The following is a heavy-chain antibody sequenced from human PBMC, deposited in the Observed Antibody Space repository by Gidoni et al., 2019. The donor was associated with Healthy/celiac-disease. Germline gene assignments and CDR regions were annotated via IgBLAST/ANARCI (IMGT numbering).Heavy chain of an antibody. J-gene: IGHJ4*02. CDR1: ISSSSYY. CDR2: IYYSGST. CDR3: ASGIAVAGSGWTDY. Sequence: ISSSSYYWGWIRQPPGKGLEWIGSIYYSGSTYYNPSLKSRVTISVDTSKNQFSLKLSSVTAADTAVYYCASGIAVAGSGWTDYWGQGTLVTVSS. V-gene: IGHV4-39*07. D-gene: IGHD6-19*01.